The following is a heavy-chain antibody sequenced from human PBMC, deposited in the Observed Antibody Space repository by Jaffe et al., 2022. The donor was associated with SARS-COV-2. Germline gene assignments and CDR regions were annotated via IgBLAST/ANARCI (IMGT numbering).Heavy chain of an antibody. Sequence: QVQLVQSGSELKKPGASVKVSCKASGYTFTNYAMNWVRQAPGQGLEWMGWINTNTGDPTYAQGFTGRFVFSLDASVSTAYLQINSLKTEDTAVYYCARLRSSYYYYIDVWGKGTTVTVSS. CDR1: GYTFTNYA. J-gene: IGHJ6*03. CDR3: ARLRSSYYYYIDV. CDR2: INTNTGDP. V-gene: IGHV7-4-1*02.